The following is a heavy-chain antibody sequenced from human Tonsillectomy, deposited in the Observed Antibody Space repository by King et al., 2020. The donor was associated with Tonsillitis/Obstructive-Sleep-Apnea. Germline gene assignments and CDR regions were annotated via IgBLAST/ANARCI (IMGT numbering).Heavy chain of an antibody. V-gene: IGHV3-23*04. CDR2: ISDSGGST. CDR3: ARVRITMVQGVSYYMDV. CDR1: GLTFSSYA. Sequence: DVQLVESGGDLVQPGGSLRLSCAASGLTFSSYAMSWVSQAPRKGLEWVSGISDSGGSTFYADSVKGRLTISRDNSKDTLYLQMNRLRAEDTAVYYCARVRITMVQGVSYYMDVWGQGTTVIVSS. J-gene: IGHJ6*03. D-gene: IGHD3-10*01.